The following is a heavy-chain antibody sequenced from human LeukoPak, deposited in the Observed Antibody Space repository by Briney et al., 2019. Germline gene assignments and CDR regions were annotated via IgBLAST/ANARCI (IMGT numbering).Heavy chain of an antibody. J-gene: IGHJ6*02. Sequence: PSETLSLTCAVYGGSFSGYYWSWIRQPPGKGLEWIGEINHSGSTNYNPSLKSRVTISVDTSKNQFSLKLSSVTAADTAVYYCARDRWVYCSSTSCYGKGSRDYGMDVWGQGTTVTVSS. V-gene: IGHV4-34*01. CDR1: GGSFSGYY. CDR3: ARDRWVYCSSTSCYGKGSRDYGMDV. D-gene: IGHD2-2*01. CDR2: INHSGST.